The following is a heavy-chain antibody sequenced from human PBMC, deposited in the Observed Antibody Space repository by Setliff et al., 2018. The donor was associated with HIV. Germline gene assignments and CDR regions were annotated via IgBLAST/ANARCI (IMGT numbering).Heavy chain of an antibody. J-gene: IGHJ4*02. V-gene: IGHV4-38-2*02. Sequence: KASETLSLTCSVSDYSISSGFYWGWIRQPPGKGLEWIGSLYPGGTTNYEPSLKSRVTFSVDTSKNQFSLRLRSVSAADTAVYYCARSGDYYESSGYYRYWGQGALVTVSS. D-gene: IGHD3-22*01. CDR2: LYPGGTT. CDR1: DYSISSGFY. CDR3: ARSGDYYESSGYYRY.